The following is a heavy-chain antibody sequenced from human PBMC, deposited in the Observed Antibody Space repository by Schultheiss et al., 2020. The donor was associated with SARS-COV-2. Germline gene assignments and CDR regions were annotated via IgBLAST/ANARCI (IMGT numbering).Heavy chain of an antibody. Sequence: ASVKVSCKASGYTFTGYYMHWVRQAPGQGLEWMGWINPNSGGTNYAQKFQGWVTMTRDTSISTAYMELSRLRSDDTAVYYCARDGEGGYYPDGWFDPWGQGTLVTVSS. D-gene: IGHD3-22*01. CDR3: ARDGEGGYYPDGWFDP. J-gene: IGHJ5*02. CDR2: INPNSGGT. V-gene: IGHV1-2*04. CDR1: GYTFTGYY.